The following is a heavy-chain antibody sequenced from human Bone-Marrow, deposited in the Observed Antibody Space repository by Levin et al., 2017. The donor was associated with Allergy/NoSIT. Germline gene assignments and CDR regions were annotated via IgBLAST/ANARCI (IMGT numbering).Heavy chain of an antibody. CDR2: IKSKTDGGTT. Sequence: GGSLRLSCAASGFTFSNAWMSWVRQAPGKGLEWVGRIKSKTDGGTTDYAAPVKGRFTISRDDSKNTLYLQMNSLKTEDTAVYYCTTEETWIQPLWVWGQGTTVTVSS. CDR3: TTEETWIQPLWV. D-gene: IGHD5-18*01. J-gene: IGHJ6*02. V-gene: IGHV3-15*01. CDR1: GFTFSNAW.